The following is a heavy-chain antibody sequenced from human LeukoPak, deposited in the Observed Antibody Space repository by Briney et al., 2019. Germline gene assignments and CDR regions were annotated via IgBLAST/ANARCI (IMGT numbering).Heavy chain of an antibody. D-gene: IGHD4-17*01. CDR2: ISSSGSTI. Sequence: GGSLRLSCAASGFTFSSYSMNWVRQAPGKGLEWVSSISSSGSTIYYADSVKGRFTISRDNAKNSLYLQMNSLRAEDTAVYYCVTEGYGDYDYWGQGTLVTVSS. CDR3: VTEGYGDYDY. J-gene: IGHJ4*02. V-gene: IGHV3-21*04. CDR1: GFTFSSYS.